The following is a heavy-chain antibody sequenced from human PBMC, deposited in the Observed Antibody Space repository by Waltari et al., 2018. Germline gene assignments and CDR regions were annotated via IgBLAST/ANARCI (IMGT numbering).Heavy chain of an antibody. V-gene: IGHV4-34*01. D-gene: IGHD3-3*01. CDR3: TRGGNYDFWSHSPFVDP. Sequence: QVQLQQWGAGLLKPSETLSPTCSVAGASFSAYSWGWFRHVPGKGLGWIGQIRHPGNTNYDPSLQSRVAISIDTSRNQFSLRVFSVIAAATGLYFCTRGGNYDFWSHSPFVDPWGQGTQVTVSS. CDR2: IRHPGNT. J-gene: IGHJ5*02. CDR1: GASFSAYS.